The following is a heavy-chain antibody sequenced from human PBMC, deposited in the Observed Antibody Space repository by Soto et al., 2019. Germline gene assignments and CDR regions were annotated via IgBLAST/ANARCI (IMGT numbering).Heavy chain of an antibody. CDR2: IKLDGSEK. D-gene: IGHD3-22*01. CDR1: GFTFSSFW. CDR3: VRGRGSSGYIY. J-gene: IGHJ4*02. V-gene: IGHV3-7*05. Sequence: PGGSLRLSCAASGFTFSSFWLSWVRQAPGTGLEWVANIKLDGSEKYYGDSVKGRFIISRDNAKNSLYLQMNSLRVEDTAVYYCVRGRGSSGYIYWGQGTLVTVSS.